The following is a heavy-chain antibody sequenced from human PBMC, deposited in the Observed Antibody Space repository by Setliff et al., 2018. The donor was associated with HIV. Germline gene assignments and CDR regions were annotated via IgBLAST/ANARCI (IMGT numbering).Heavy chain of an antibody. Sequence: LRLSCAASGFAFTTNAMGWVRQAPGKGLEWLSAISGSGHSTYYADFVRGRFTISRDNAKNSLYLQMNSLRAEDTAVYYCARVFLEWLLYRPDYVMDVWGQGTTVTVSS. D-gene: IGHD3-3*01. J-gene: IGHJ6*02. CDR1: GFAFTTNA. CDR3: ARVFLEWLLYRPDYVMDV. V-gene: IGHV3-23*01. CDR2: ISGSGHST.